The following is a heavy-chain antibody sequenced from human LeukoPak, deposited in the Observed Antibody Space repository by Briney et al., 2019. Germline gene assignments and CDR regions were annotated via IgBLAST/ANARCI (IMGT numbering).Heavy chain of an antibody. CDR2: ISSSSSYI. CDR3: PRSSRWYEGMDV. Sequence: GGSLRLSCAASGFTFSSYSMNWVRQAPGKGLEWVSSISSSSSYIYYADSVKGRFTISRDNAKNSLYLQMNSLRAEDTAVYYFPRSSRWYEGMDVWGKGPTVPVSS. D-gene: IGHD6-13*01. J-gene: IGHJ6*04. V-gene: IGHV3-21*01. CDR1: GFTFSSYS.